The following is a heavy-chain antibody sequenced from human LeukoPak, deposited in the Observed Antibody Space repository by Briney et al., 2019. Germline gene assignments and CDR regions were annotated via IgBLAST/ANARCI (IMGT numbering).Heavy chain of an antibody. D-gene: IGHD6-13*01. V-gene: IGHV3-43*02. J-gene: IGHJ5*01. CDR2: ITRAGGGT. Sequence: GGSLRLSCAASGFTFDGYAMHWVRQAPGKGLEWVSLITRAGGGTYYAGSVKGRFTISRDNSKNSLSLQMNSLRTEDTALYYCAKGGVTASVKNWFDSWGQGTLVTVSS. CDR1: GFTFDGYA. CDR3: AKGGVTASVKNWFDS.